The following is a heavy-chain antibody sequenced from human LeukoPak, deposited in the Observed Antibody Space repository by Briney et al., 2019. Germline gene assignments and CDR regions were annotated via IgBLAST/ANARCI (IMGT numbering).Heavy chain of an antibody. CDR2: ISGSGGST. CDR1: GFTLSSYA. CDR3: AKVGRMGFGELALDY. Sequence: GGSLRLSCAASGFTLSSYAISWVRQAPGKGLEWVSAISGSGGSTYYADSVKGRFTISRDNSKNTLYLQTNSLRAERTAVYYCAKVGRMGFGELALDYWGQGTLVTVSS. J-gene: IGHJ4*02. V-gene: IGHV3-23*01. D-gene: IGHD3-10*01.